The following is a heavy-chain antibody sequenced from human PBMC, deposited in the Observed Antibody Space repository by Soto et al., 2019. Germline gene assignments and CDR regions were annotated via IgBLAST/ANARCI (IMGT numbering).Heavy chain of an antibody. V-gene: IGHV3-53*02. CDR2: IYSSGPT. CDR3: ARDKTQAAGWFDP. Sequence: EVQLVESGGGLIQPGGSLRLSCAASGLTVSNNYMNWVRQPPGKGLEWVAVIYSSGPTYYADSVKGRFTISRDTVKNIVYLQMNSLRVDDTAMYYCARDKTQAAGWFDPWGQGTQVTV. J-gene: IGHJ5*02. D-gene: IGHD6-25*01. CDR1: GLTVSNNY.